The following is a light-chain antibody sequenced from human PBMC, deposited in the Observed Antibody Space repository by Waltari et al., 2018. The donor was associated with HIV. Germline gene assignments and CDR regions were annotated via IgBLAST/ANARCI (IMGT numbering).Light chain of an antibody. CDR3: CALSGGRISWV. CDR1: SSDVGHYDL. CDR2: DVS. V-gene: IGLV2-23*02. J-gene: IGLJ3*02. Sequence: QSALTQPASVSGSPGQSITVSCTGTSSDVGHYDLVSWYQHHPGNAPKVSIHDVSNRPSGVSSRCSGSKSGKTASLTLAGLQAEDESLYYCCALSGGRISWVFGGGTRVTVL.